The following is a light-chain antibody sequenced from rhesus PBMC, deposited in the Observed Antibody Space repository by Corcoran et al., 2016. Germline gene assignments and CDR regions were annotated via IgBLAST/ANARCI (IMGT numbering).Light chain of an antibody. V-gene: IGLV2-32*02. Sequence: QAALPQPRSVSGSPGQSVTIACTGTSSDIGGYNYVSWYQQHPGTAPKLMIYEVSKRPSGVSDRFSGSKSGNTASLTISGLQAEDEADYYCSSYAGSNNYIFGAGTRLTVL. J-gene: IGLJ1*01. CDR2: EVS. CDR1: SSDIGGYNY. CDR3: SSYAGSNNYI.